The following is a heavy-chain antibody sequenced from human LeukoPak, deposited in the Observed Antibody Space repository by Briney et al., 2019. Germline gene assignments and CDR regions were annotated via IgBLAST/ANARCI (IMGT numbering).Heavy chain of an antibody. V-gene: IGHV3-21*04. Sequence: PGGSLRLSCAASGFTFSSYAMHWVRQAPGKGLEWVSSISSSSSYIYYADSVKGRFTISRDNSKNTLYLQMNSLRAEDTAVYYCAKDISIAARPRAFDIWGQGTMVTVSS. CDR2: ISSSSSYI. CDR1: GFTFSSYA. D-gene: IGHD6-6*01. J-gene: IGHJ3*02. CDR3: AKDISIAARPRAFDI.